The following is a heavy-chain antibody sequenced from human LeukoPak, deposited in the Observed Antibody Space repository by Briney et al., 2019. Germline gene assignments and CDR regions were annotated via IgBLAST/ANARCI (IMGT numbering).Heavy chain of an antibody. D-gene: IGHD2-2*01. CDR2: ISAYNGNT. J-gene: IGHJ4*02. CDR3: ARGLFGCSSTSCYSSYFDY. V-gene: IGHV1-18*01. Sequence: GASVKVSCKASGYTCTSYGISWVRQAPGQGLEWMGWISAYNGNTNYAQKLQGRVTMTTDTSTSTAYMELRRLRSDDTAVYYCARGLFGCSSTSCYSSYFDYWGQGTLVTVSS. CDR1: GYTCTSYG.